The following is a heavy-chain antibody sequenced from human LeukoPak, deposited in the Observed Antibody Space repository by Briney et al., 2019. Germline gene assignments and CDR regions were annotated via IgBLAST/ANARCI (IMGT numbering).Heavy chain of an antibody. CDR1: GFIFSSYS. CDR2: ISSSSSTI. J-gene: IGHJ4*02. V-gene: IGHV3-48*01. Sequence: GGSLRLSCAASGFIFSSYSMNWVRQAPGKGLEWVSYISSSSSTIYYADSVKGRFTISRDNAKNSLYLQMNSLRAEDTAVYYCASALDFWSGYSYYWGQGTLVTVSS. CDR3: ASALDFWSGYSYY. D-gene: IGHD3-3*01.